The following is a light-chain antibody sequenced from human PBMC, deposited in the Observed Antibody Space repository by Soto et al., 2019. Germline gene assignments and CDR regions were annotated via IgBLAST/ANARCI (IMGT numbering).Light chain of an antibody. CDR3: MQALQTRT. Sequence: DIVLTQSAAYLPVTXXEPASISCGSSQSLLHSNGYNYLDWYLQKPGQSPXXLIYLGSNRASGVPDRFSGSGSGTDFTLKISRVEAEDVGVYYCMQALQTRTFGQGTKVDIK. J-gene: IGKJ1*01. CDR2: LGS. V-gene: IGKV2-28*01. CDR1: QSLLHSNGYNY.